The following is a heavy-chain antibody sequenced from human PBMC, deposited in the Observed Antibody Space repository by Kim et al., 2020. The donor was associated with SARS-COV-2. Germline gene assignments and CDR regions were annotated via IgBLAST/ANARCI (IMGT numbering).Heavy chain of an antibody. CDR3: ARRSGSYANDY. Sequence: TLSLTCTVSGDSITNNGYYWSWLRQHPGEGLEYIGYIYYSGSTYYNPSLKDRVTISVDTSKNQFSLKINSVTAADTAVYYCARRSGSYANDYWGQGTLVTVSS. D-gene: IGHD1-26*01. CDR2: IYYSGST. J-gene: IGHJ4*02. V-gene: IGHV4-31*03. CDR1: GDSITNNGYY.